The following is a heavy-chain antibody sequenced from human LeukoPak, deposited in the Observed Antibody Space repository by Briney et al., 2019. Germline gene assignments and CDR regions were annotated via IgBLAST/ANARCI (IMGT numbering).Heavy chain of an antibody. J-gene: IGHJ4*02. V-gene: IGHV3-30-3*01. CDR3: TRVADYASFDY. D-gene: IGHD4-17*01. Sequence: GGSLRLSCTASGFTFSSYAMHWVRQAPGKGLEWVSVISYDGSNKYYADSVKGRFTVSRDNSKNTLFLQMNSLRAKDTAVYFCTRVADYASFDYWGQGTLVTVSS. CDR1: GFTFSSYA. CDR2: ISYDGSNK.